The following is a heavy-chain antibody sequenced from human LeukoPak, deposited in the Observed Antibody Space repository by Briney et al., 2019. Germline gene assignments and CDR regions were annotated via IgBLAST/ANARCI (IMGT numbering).Heavy chain of an antibody. J-gene: IGHJ4*02. CDR1: GYSISSGYY. CDR3: ARGARGYYDSSGPFDY. CDR2: IYHSGST. D-gene: IGHD3-22*01. V-gene: IGHV4-38-2*02. Sequence: SETLSLTCTVSGYSISSGYYWGWIRQPPGKGLEWIGSIYHSGSTYYNPSLKSRVTISVDTSKNQFSLKLSSVTAADTAVYYCARGARGYYDSSGPFDYWGQGTLVTVSS.